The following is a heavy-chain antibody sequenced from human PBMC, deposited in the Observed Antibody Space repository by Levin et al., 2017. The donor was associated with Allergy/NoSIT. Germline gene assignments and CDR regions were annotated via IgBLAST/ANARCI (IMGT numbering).Heavy chain of an antibody. CDR2: IYVGDSDD. J-gene: IGHJ6*02. D-gene: IGHD3-10*01. Sequence: SGGSLRLSCQGSGYNFTSHWIAWVRQMPGKGLEWMGIIYVGDSDDRYSPSFHGQVTISVDKSINTAYMQWSSLKASDSAIYYCATGSIYGTVGFGELKSDYYYYGMDVWGQGTTVTVSS. CDR1: GYNFTSHW. CDR3: ATGSIYGTVGFGELKSDYYYYGMDV. V-gene: IGHV5-51*01.